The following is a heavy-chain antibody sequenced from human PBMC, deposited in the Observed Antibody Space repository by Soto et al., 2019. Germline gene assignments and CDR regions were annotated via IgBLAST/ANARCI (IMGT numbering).Heavy chain of an antibody. D-gene: IGHD6-19*01. CDR1: GFTFSSYA. CDR3: VKDSDSSGWYLGYFDY. CDR2: ISSNGGST. V-gene: IGHV3-64D*06. J-gene: IGHJ4*02. Sequence: GGSLRLSCSASGFTFSSYAMHWVRQAPGKGLEYVSAISSNGGSTYYADSVKGRFTISRDNSKNTLYLQMSSLRAEDTAVYYCVKDSDSSGWYLGYFDYWGQGTLVTVS.